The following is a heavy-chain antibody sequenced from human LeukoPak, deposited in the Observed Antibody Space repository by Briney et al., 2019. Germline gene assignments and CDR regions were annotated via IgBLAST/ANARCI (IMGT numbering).Heavy chain of an antibody. V-gene: IGHV5-51*01. CDR2: IYPGDSDT. D-gene: IGHD2-21*02. CDR1: GYSFTSYW. Sequence: GESLKISSKGSGYSFTSYWIGWVRQMPGKGLEWMGVIYPGDSDTRYSPSFQGQVTISADKSISTAYLQWSSLKASDTAMYYCARLGAYCGGDCYSGFDYWSQGTLVTVSS. J-gene: IGHJ4*02. CDR3: ARLGAYCGGDCYSGFDY.